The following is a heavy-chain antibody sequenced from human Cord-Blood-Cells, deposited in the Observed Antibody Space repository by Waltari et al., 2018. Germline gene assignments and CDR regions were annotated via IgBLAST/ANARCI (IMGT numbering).Heavy chain of an antibody. CDR3: ARIYGDPDFYFDY. D-gene: IGHD4-17*01. V-gene: IGHV3-53*02. J-gene: IGHJ4*02. CDR2: IYSGGST. Sequence: EVQLVETGGGLIQPGGSLRLSCAASGFTVSSNYMSWVGQAPGKGLEWVSVIYSGGSTYYADSVKGRFTISRDNSKNTLYLQMNSLRAEDTAVYYCARIYGDPDFYFDYWGQGTLVTVSS. CDR1: GFTVSSNY.